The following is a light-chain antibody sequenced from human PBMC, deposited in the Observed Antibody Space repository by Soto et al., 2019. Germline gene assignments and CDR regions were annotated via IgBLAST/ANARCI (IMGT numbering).Light chain of an antibody. CDR1: SSNIGSHF. CDR3: AVWYPSLPGWV. CDR2: RDG. V-gene: IGLV1-47*01. Sequence: QSVLTQPPSASGTPGQSLTISCSGSSSNIGSHFVYWYQHLPATAPKLLIFRDGQRPSGVPARFFGSKCGTSASLAITGLRYEDEADYYCAVWYPSLPGWVFGGGTQLTVL. J-gene: IGLJ7*01.